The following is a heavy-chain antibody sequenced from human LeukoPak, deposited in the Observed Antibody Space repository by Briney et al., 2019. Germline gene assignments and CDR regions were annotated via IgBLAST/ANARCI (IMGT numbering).Heavy chain of an antibody. J-gene: IGHJ4*02. Sequence: SETLSLTCTVSGGSVSSGSYYWSWIRQPPGKGLEWIGYIYYSGSTNYNPSLKSRVTISVDTSKNQFSLKLSSVTAADTAVYYCARAPMRGIPNFDYWGPGTLVTVSS. D-gene: IGHD3-22*01. CDR3: ARAPMRGIPNFDY. CDR1: GGSVSSGSYY. V-gene: IGHV4-61*01. CDR2: IYYSGST.